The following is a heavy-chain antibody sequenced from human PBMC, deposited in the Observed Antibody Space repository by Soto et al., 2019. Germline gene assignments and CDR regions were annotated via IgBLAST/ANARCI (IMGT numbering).Heavy chain of an antibody. V-gene: IGHV1-69*01. CDR3: ARWDFRHYSSSYRWFDP. CDR2: IIPIFGTA. J-gene: IGHJ5*02. CDR1: GGTFSSYA. Sequence: QVQLVQSGAEVKKPGSSVKVSCKASGGTFSSYAISWVRQAPGQGLEWMGGIIPIFGTANYAQKFQGRVTITADESTSTAYMEMSSLRSEDTAVYYCARWDFRHYSSSYRWFDPWGQGTLVTVSS. D-gene: IGHD6-6*01.